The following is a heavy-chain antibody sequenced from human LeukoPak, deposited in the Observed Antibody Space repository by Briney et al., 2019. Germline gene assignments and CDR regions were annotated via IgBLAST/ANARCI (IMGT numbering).Heavy chain of an antibody. CDR1: GGSISSSSYY. V-gene: IGHV4-61*01. Sequence: SETLSLTCTVSGGSISSSSYYWSWIRQPPGKGLEWIGYIYYSGSTNYNPSLKSRVTISVDTSKNQFSLKLSSVTAADTAVYYCARGTEYFDWFWFDPWGQGTLVTVSS. CDR3: ARGTEYFDWFWFDP. J-gene: IGHJ5*02. CDR2: IYYSGST. D-gene: IGHD3-9*01.